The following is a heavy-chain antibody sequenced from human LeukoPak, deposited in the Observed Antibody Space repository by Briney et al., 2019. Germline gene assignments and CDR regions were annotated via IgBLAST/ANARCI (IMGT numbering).Heavy chain of an antibody. Sequence: GGSLRLSCAASGFTFSSYGIHWVRQAPGKGLEWVAFIRYDGSNKYYADSVKGRFTISRDNSKNTLYLQMNSLRAEDTAVYYCAKGYSGYAYYYMDVWGKGTTVTVSS. CDR3: AKGYSGYAYYYMDV. V-gene: IGHV3-30*02. D-gene: IGHD5-12*01. J-gene: IGHJ6*03. CDR2: IRYDGSNK. CDR1: GFTFSSYG.